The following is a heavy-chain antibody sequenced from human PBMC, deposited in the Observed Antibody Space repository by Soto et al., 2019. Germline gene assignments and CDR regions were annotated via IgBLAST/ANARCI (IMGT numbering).Heavy chain of an antibody. V-gene: IGHV4-34*01. D-gene: IGHD1-1*01. J-gene: IGHJ3*02. Sequence: QVQLQQWGAGLLKPSETLSLTCAVYGGFVSSGSYYWSWIRQPPGQGLEWIGEMSHSGGTHFNLSLKIRVTIPVDTSKNQFSLKMSSVTAADTALYYCARVERGTATTVVDAFDIWGPGTMVTVSS. CDR2: MSHSGGT. CDR1: GGFVSSGSYY. CDR3: ARVERGTATTVVDAFDI.